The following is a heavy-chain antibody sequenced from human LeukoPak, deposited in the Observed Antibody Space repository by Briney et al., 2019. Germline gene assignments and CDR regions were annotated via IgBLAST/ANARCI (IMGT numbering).Heavy chain of an antibody. V-gene: IGHV4-39*07. CDR2: IYYSGST. J-gene: IGHJ6*02. CDR3: ARDRGHYDILTGSYYYYGMDV. CDR1: GGSISSSSYY. Sequence: SETLSLTCTVSGGSISSSSYYWGWIRQPPGKGLEWIGSIYYSGSTYYNPSLKSRVTISVDTSKNQFSLKLSSVTAADTAVYYCARDRGHYDILTGSYYYYGMDVWGQGTTVTVSS. D-gene: IGHD3-9*01.